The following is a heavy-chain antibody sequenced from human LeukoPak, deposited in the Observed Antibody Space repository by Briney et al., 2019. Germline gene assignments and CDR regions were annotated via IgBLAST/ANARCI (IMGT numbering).Heavy chain of an antibody. V-gene: IGHV3-49*04. CDR1: GFTFGDYA. CDR2: IRSKAYGGTT. CDR3: TREGRGSDAFDY. D-gene: IGHD3-16*01. Sequence: GGSLRLSRTTSGFTFGDYAMSWVRQAPGKGLEWVGFIRSKAYGGTTEYAASVQGRFTISRDDSRRIVYLQVNSLKTEDTAVYYCTREGRGSDAFDYWGQGTLVTVSS. J-gene: IGHJ4*02.